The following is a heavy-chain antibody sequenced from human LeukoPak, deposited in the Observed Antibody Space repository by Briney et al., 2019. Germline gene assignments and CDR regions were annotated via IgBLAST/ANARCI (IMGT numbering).Heavy chain of an antibody. V-gene: IGHV4-38-2*02. CDR1: GYSISSGFY. CDR2: FYHSGST. CDR3: ARASYSDYVVNY. J-gene: IGHJ4*02. D-gene: IGHD4-11*01. Sequence: SETLSLTCTVSGYSISSGFYWGWIRQPPGKGLEWVGTFYHSGSTHYNPSLKSRVTISVGTSKNQFSLRLSSVTVADTAVYFCARASYSDYVVNYWGQGILVTVSS.